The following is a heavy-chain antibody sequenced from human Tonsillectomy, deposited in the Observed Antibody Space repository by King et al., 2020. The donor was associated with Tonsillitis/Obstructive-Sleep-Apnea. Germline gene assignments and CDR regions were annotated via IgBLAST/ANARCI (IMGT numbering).Heavy chain of an antibody. V-gene: IGHV2-5*02. CDR3: AHLLIHCSDGRCYSDYFDY. CDR1: GFSLTTSGVG. Sequence: TLKESGPTLVKPTQTLTLTCTVSGFSLTTSGVGVGWIRQPPGKALEWLALIYWDDDKRYSPSLKTRLTITKDTSKNQVVLIMTNMDPVDTATYYCAHLLIHCSDGRCYSDYFDYWGQGTLVTVSS. D-gene: IGHD2-15*01. CDR2: IYWDDDK. J-gene: IGHJ4*02.